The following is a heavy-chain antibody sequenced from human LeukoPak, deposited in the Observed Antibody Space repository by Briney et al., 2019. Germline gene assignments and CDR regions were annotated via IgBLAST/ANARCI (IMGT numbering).Heavy chain of an antibody. V-gene: IGHV3-15*01. CDR1: GFTFSNAW. CDR3: TAEPNWFDP. J-gene: IGHJ5*02. CDR2: IKSKTDGETT. D-gene: IGHD1-14*01. Sequence: PGGSLRLSCAASGFTFSNAWMSWVRQAPGKGLEWVGRIKSKTDGETTHCAAPVKGRFIISRDDSKNTLYLQMNSLKTEDTAVYYCTAEPNWFDPWGQGTLVTVSS.